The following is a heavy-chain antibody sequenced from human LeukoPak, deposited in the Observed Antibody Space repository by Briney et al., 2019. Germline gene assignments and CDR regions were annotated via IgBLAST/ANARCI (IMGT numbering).Heavy chain of an antibody. J-gene: IGHJ4*02. V-gene: IGHV1-2*02. D-gene: IGHD4-17*01. CDR2: INPNSGGT. Sequence: GASVKVSCKASGYTFTGYYMHWVRQAPGQGLEWMGWINPNSGGTNYAQKFQSRVTMTRDTSISTAYMELNRLRSDDTAVYYCAREATPPYGDYEGCDYWGQGTLVTVTS. CDR1: GYTFTGYY. CDR3: AREATPPYGDYEGCDY.